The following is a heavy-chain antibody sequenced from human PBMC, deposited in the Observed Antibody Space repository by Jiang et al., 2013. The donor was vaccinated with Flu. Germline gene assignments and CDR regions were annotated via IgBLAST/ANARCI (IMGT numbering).Heavy chain of an antibody. Sequence: KPTQTLTLTCTFSGFSLSTSGMCVSWIRQPPGKALEWLARIDWDDDKYYSTSLKTRLTISKDTSKNQVVLTMTNMDPVDTATYYCARICGVGFGELSSLETNWGQGTLVTVSS. CDR3: ARICGVGFGELSSLETN. J-gene: IGHJ4*02. CDR1: GFSLSTSGMC. V-gene: IGHV2-70*11. CDR2: IDWDDDK. D-gene: IGHD3-10*01.